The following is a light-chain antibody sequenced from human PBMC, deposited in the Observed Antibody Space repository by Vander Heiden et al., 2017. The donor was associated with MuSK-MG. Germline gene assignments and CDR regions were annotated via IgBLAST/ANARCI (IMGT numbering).Light chain of an antibody. J-gene: IGKJ4*01. CDR2: DAS. CDR1: QDISNY. V-gene: IGKV1-33*01. Sequence: DIQMSHSPSSLSASVGDRVTITCQASQDISNYLNWYQQKPGKAPKLLIYDASNLETEVPSRFSGSGSGTHFTFTIISLQPEDIATCYCRQDDNLPLTFGGGTKVEIK. CDR3: RQDDNLPLT.